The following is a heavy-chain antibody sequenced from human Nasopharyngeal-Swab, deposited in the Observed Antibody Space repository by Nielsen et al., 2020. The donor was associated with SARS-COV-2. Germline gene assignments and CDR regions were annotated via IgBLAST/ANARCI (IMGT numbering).Heavy chain of an antibody. CDR2: IKVDGSEQ. J-gene: IGHJ3*01. Sequence: GESLKISCAASGFTFTDYYMTWVRQAPGKGLEWVADIKVDGSEQYYVDSVKGRFTVSRDNAKNSLYLQMNSLRAEDTAMYYCAKARSLYFGERDAYDFWGQGTMVTVSS. V-gene: IGHV3-7*01. CDR1: GFTFTDYY. D-gene: IGHD3-10*01. CDR3: AKARSLYFGERDAYDF.